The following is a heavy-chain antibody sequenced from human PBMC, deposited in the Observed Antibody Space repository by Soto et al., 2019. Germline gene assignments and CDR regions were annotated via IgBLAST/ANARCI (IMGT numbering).Heavy chain of an antibody. CDR3: AKIVGIAAALVYYGMDV. J-gene: IGHJ6*02. CDR2: ISYDGSNK. CDR1: GFTFSSYG. V-gene: IGHV3-30*18. D-gene: IGHD6-13*01. Sequence: HPGGSLRLSCAASGFTFSSYGMHWVRQAPGKGLEWVAVISYDGSNKYYADSVKGRFTISRDNSKNTLYLQMNSLRAEDTAVYYCAKIVGIAAALVYYGMDVWGQGTTVTVSS.